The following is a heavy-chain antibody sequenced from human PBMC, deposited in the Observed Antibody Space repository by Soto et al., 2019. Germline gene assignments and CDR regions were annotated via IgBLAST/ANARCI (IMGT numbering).Heavy chain of an antibody. V-gene: IGHV4-34*01. CDR1: GGSLSGYY. Sequence: SETLSLTCAVYGGSLSGYYWSWIRQPPGKALEWIGEFNHSGDTNYNPSLKSRVSISADTSKNEVFLNLSSVTAADTAMYYCARHHVRGRTIAGAAEFWGQGTLVTVSS. J-gene: IGHJ4*02. D-gene: IGHD1-26*01. CDR3: ARHHVRGRTIAGAAEF. CDR2: FNHSGDT.